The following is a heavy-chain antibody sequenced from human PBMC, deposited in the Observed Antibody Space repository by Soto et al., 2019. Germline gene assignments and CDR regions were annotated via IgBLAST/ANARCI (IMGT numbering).Heavy chain of an antibody. CDR3: ARDKQDYDYIWGSYRFSPDI. J-gene: IGHJ3*02. D-gene: IGHD3-16*02. CDR1: GFTFSSYW. Sequence: GGSLRLSCAASGFTFSSYWMSWVRQAPGKGLEWVANKKQDGSEKYYVDSVKGRFTISRDNAKNSLYLQMNSLRAEDTAVYYCARDKQDYDYIWGSYRFSPDIWGQGTMVTVSS. V-gene: IGHV3-7*01. CDR2: KKQDGSEK.